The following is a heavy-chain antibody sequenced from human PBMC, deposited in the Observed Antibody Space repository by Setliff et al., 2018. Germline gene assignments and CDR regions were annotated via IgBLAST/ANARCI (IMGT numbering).Heavy chain of an antibody. D-gene: IGHD6-19*01. Sequence: SETLSLTCAVSGYSISSGYYWGWIRQPPGKGLEWIGSIYHSGSTYYNPSLKRRVTISVDTSKNQFSLKLSSVTAADTAVYYCARVNQYSSVWYNYYYGMDVWGQGTTVTVSS. V-gene: IGHV4-38-2*01. CDR1: GYSISSGYY. CDR2: IYHSGST. CDR3: ARVNQYSSVWYNYYYGMDV. J-gene: IGHJ6*02.